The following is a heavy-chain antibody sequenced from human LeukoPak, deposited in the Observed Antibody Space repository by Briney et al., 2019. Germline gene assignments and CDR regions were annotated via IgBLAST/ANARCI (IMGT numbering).Heavy chain of an antibody. D-gene: IGHD6-13*01. CDR1: GFTFSSYA. J-gene: IGHJ4*02. V-gene: IGHV3-64*01. CDR2: ISSTGGST. Sequence: GGSLRLSCAASGFTFSSYAMEWVRQAPGKGLEYVAAISSTGGSTYYAKSLKGRFTISRDNSKNTPYLQMGSLRAEDMAVYYCARGQGIAAFYFDYWGQGTLVTVSS. CDR3: ARGQGIAAFYFDY.